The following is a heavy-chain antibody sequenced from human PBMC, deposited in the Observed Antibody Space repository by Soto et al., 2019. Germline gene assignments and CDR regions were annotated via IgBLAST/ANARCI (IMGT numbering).Heavy chain of an antibody. Sequence: SQTLSLTCVGSGDTVSSNSVAWNWVRQSPSRGLEWLGRTYYRSRWYSDYAVSVRSRIDINADTSKNQVSLQLNSVTPEDTAVYYCARSEVDSDYHYYGMDVWGQGTTVNLS. V-gene: IGHV6-1*01. CDR2: TYYRSRWYS. J-gene: IGHJ6*01. D-gene: IGHD5-12*01. CDR3: ARSEVDSDYHYYGMDV. CDR1: GDTVSSNSVA.